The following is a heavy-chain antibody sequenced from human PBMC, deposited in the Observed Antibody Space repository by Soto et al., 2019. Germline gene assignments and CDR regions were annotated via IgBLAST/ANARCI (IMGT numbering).Heavy chain of an antibody. CDR1: GGTFSSYA. V-gene: IGHV1-69*13. J-gene: IGHJ4*02. CDR3: AAGDGYKIVVRY. Sequence: ASVEVSCKASGGTFSSYAISWVRQAPGQGLEWMGGIIPIFGTANYAQKFQGRVTITADESTSTAYMELSSLRSEDTAVYYCAAGDGYKIVVRYWGQGTLVTVSS. CDR2: IIPIFGTA. D-gene: IGHD2-15*01.